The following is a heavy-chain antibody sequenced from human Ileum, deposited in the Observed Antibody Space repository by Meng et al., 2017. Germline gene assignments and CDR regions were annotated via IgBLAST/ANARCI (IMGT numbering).Heavy chain of an antibody. CDR2: INHSGST. V-gene: IGHV4-34*01. J-gene: IGHJ4*02. Sequence: VQLQQWGAGLLKPSETLSLTCAVYVGSFSGYYWSWIRQPPGKGLEWIVEINHSGSTNYNPSLKSRVTISVDTSKNQFSLKLSSVTAADTAVYYCSRTSYYDNSGYYPGWGQGTLVTVSS. CDR3: SRTSYYDNSGYYPG. CDR1: VGSFSGYY. D-gene: IGHD3-22*01.